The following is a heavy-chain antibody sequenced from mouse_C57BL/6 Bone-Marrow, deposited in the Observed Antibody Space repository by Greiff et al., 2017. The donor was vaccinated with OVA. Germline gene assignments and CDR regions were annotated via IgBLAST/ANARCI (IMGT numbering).Heavy chain of an antibody. CDR3: ARNWDDYFDY. CDR2: IYYSGTI. J-gene: IGHJ2*01. Sequence: DVKLQESGPGLVKPSQPVFLTCTVTGISITTGNYRWSWIRQFPGNKLEWIGYIYYSGTITYNPSLTSRTTITRDTPKNQFFLEMNSLTAEDTATYYCARNWDDYFDYWGQGTTLTVSS. CDR1: GISITTGNYR. V-gene: IGHV3-5*01. D-gene: IGHD4-1*01.